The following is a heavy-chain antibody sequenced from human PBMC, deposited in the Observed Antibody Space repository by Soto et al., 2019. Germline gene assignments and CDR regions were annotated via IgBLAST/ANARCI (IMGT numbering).Heavy chain of an antibody. Sequence: WGSLRLSCAASGFTSSTYAIHWVRQAPGRGLEWVAVIWYDGSNKYYADSVKGRFTISRDNSKNTLSLQMNSLRAEDTAVYFCARDKGSAWSYWYFDLWGRGTLVTVSS. D-gene: IGHD6-19*01. V-gene: IGHV3-33*01. J-gene: IGHJ2*01. CDR2: IWYDGSNK. CDR1: GFTSSTYA. CDR3: ARDKGSAWSYWYFDL.